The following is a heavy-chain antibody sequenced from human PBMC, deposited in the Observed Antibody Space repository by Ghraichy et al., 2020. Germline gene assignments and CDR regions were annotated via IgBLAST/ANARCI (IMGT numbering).Heavy chain of an antibody. Sequence: SETLSLTCAVYGGSFSGYYWNWIRQPPEKGLEWIGEINHSGGTNYNPSLKSRVTISIDTSKNQFSLKLSSVTAADTAVYYCARGCAIAARPYWRWGWFDPWGQGTLVTVSS. D-gene: IGHD6-6*01. CDR1: GGSFSGYY. CDR3: ARGCAIAARPYWRWGWFDP. CDR2: INHSGGT. V-gene: IGHV4-34*01. J-gene: IGHJ5*02.